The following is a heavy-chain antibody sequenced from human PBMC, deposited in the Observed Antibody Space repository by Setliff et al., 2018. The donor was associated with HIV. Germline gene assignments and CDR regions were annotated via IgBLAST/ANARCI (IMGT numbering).Heavy chain of an antibody. D-gene: IGHD3-3*01. CDR1: GGSLSGYH. CDR3: AAPRGMSTILVY. V-gene: IGHV4-34*01. Sequence: PSETLSLTCAVYGGSLSGYHWSWIRQSPEKGLEWIGEINHSGSTNYNPSLKSRVLISIDTSKNQFSLKMNSVTAADTANYYCAAPRGMSTILVYWGQGTLVTVSS. J-gene: IGHJ4*02. CDR2: INHSGST.